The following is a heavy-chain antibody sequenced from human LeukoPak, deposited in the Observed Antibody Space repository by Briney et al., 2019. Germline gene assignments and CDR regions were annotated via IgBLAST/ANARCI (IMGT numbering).Heavy chain of an antibody. D-gene: IGHD3-10*01. V-gene: IGHV3-23*01. Sequence: GGSLRLSCAASGFTFDDYGMNWVRQAPGKGLEWVSAISGSGGSTYYADSVKGRFTISRDNSKNTLHLQMNSLRAEDTAVYYCAKDRYYYGSGPSSWSWFDPWGQGTLVTVSS. J-gene: IGHJ5*02. CDR3: AKDRYYYGSGPSSWSWFDP. CDR1: GFTFDDYG. CDR2: ISGSGGST.